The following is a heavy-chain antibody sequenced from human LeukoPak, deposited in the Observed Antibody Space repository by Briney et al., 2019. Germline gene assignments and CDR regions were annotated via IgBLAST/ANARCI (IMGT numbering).Heavy chain of an antibody. D-gene: IGHD6-13*01. V-gene: IGHV4-30-2*01. J-gene: IGHJ4*02. CDR1: GGSISSGDYY. CDR3: AAREKRNRWGIAAAGRDY. Sequence: SETLSLTCTVSGGSISSGDYYWSWIRQPPGKGLEWIGEIYHSGSTNYNPSLKSRVTISVDKSKNQFSLKLSSVTAADTAVYYCAAREKRNRWGIAAAGRDYWGQGTLVTVSS. CDR2: IYHSGST.